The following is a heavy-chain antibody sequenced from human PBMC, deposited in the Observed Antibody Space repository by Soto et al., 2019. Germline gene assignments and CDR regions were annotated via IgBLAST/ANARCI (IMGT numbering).Heavy chain of an antibody. D-gene: IGHD2-15*01. CDR1: GFTFSAFS. V-gene: IGHV3-21*01. CDR3: ARDLGVALATLTLDS. J-gene: IGHJ4*02. Sequence: GGSLRLSCAASGFTFSAFSMNWVRQAPGKGLEWVADITTSSSFRFYADSLKGRFTISRDDAKNSLYLQMNSLRVEDTGVYYCARDLGVALATLTLDSWGQGTLVTVSS. CDR2: ITTSSSFR.